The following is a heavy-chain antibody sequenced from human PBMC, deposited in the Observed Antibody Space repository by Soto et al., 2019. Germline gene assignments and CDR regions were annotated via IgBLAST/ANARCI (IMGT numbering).Heavy chain of an antibody. Sequence: QIHLEQSEPEVKKPGASVKVSCKASGYTFTSYGISWVRLAPGQGLEWMGWINIYGGGTNYAQKYQDIVTMTRDTSTTTVYLEMRSLTSDDTAIYYCARALYYYDNSGLAFWGQGTLVTVSS. D-gene: IGHD3-22*01. CDR1: GYTFTSYG. CDR3: ARALYYYDNSGLAF. CDR2: INIYGGGT. V-gene: IGHV1-18*01. J-gene: IGHJ4*02.